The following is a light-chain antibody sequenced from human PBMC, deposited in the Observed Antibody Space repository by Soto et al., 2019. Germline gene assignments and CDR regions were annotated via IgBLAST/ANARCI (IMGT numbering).Light chain of an antibody. V-gene: IGKV1-8*01. CDR2: AAS. CDR3: QHYYNSPWT. CDR1: QDIHNY. J-gene: IGKJ1*01. Sequence: AVLLTQSPSSFSASTGDRATITCRASQDIHNYLAWYQQVPGKAPKLLLYAASILQTGVPSRFSGSGSGTDFTLTIDGLQSEDFATDFWQHYYNSPWTCGQGTTVE.